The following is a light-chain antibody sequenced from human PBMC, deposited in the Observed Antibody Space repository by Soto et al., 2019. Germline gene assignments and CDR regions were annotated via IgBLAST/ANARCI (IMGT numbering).Light chain of an antibody. Sequence: EIVMTPSPATLSVSPVERATLSCRASQSVSSSLAWYQQKPGQAPRLLIYDASNRATGIPARFSGSGSGTDFTLTISSLEPEDFAVYYCQQRSNWPRTFGQGTKVDIK. V-gene: IGKV3-11*01. CDR2: DAS. CDR1: QSVSSS. J-gene: IGKJ1*01. CDR3: QQRSNWPRT.